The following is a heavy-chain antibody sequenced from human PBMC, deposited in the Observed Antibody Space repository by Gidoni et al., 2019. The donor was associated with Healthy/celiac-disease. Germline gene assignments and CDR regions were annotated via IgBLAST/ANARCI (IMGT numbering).Heavy chain of an antibody. Sequence: QVQLVQSGAEVKKPGSSVTVSCKAAGYPFTGYYMHWVRQVPGQGLEWMGWINPNSGGTNYAQKFQGRVTMTRDTSISTAYMELSRLRSDDTAVYYCARGDYGETDAFDIWGQGTMVTVSS. CDR2: INPNSGGT. CDR3: ARGDYGETDAFDI. CDR1: GYPFTGYY. J-gene: IGHJ3*02. V-gene: IGHV1-2*02. D-gene: IGHD4-17*01.